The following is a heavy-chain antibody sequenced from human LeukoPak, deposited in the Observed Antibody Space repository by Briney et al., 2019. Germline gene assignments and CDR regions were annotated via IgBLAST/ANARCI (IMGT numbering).Heavy chain of an antibody. CDR3: ASGELRFLEWLLFDI. CDR1: GGSISSGSYY. Sequence: SETLSLTCTVSGGSISSGSYYWSWIRQPAGKGLEWIGRIYTSGSTNYNPSLKSRATISVDTSKNQFSLKLSSVTAADTAVYYCASGELRFLEWLLFDIWGQGTMVTVSS. CDR2: IYTSGST. V-gene: IGHV4-61*02. D-gene: IGHD3-3*01. J-gene: IGHJ3*02.